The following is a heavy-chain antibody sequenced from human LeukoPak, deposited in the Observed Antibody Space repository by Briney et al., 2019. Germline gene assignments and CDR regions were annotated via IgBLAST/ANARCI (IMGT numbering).Heavy chain of an antibody. CDR1: GYTFTSYG. J-gene: IGHJ2*01. D-gene: IGHD5-24*01. CDR2: MTPNSGIT. V-gene: IGHV1-8*03. Sequence: ASVKVSCKASGYTFTSYGINWVRQATGQGLEWMGWMTPNSGITGYAQKFQGRVTITRNTSITTAYMELSSLRSEDTAVYYCARGRDGYNFGYLDLWGRGTLVTVSS. CDR3: ARGRDGYNFGYLDL.